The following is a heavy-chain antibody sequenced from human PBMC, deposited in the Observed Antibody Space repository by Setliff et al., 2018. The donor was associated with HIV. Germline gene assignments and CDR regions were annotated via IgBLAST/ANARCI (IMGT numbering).Heavy chain of an antibody. D-gene: IGHD6-13*01. J-gene: IGHJ6*03. CDR3: ARGSSWQYYYYYYMDV. CDR2: IYYSGST. CDR1: GGSISSSSYY. V-gene: IGHV4-39*07. Sequence: SETLSLTCTVSGGSISSSSYYWGWIRQPPGKGLEWIGSIYYSGSTNYNPSLKGRVTISVDTSKNQFSLKLSSVTAADTAVYYCARGSSWQYYYYYYMDVWGKGTTVTVSS.